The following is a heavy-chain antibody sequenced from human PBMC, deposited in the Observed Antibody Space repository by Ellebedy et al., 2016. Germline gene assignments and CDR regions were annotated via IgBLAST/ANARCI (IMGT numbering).Heavy chain of an antibody. CDR1: GFTFSTYT. CDR2: INNDGRST. V-gene: IGHV3-64*01. CDR3: VRGGVMIDGTYCGGDCYHDN. Sequence: GGSLRPSCAASGFTFSTYTMHWVRQAPGRGLEYVSAINNDGRSTYYVNSVRGRFTISRDNSKNTLYLQVDSLRAEDMAVYYCVRGGVMIDGTYCGGDCYHDNWGQGTLVTVSS. J-gene: IGHJ4*02. D-gene: IGHD2-21*02.